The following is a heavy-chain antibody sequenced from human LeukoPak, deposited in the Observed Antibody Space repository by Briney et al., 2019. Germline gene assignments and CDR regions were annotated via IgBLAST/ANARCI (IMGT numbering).Heavy chain of an antibody. D-gene: IGHD4-17*01. CDR3: ARYFHDYGDSRNFDY. Sequence: GGSLRLSCAVSGLTFSNYWMHWVRQAPGKGLVWVSRISNDGTSTSYADSVKGRFTISRDNAKNSLYLQMNSLRAEDTAVYYCARYFHDYGDSRNFDYWGQGTLVTVSS. CDR2: ISNDGTST. J-gene: IGHJ4*02. V-gene: IGHV3-74*01. CDR1: GLTFSNYW.